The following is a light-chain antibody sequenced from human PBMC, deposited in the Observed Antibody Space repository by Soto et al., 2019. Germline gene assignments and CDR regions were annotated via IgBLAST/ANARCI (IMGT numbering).Light chain of an antibody. CDR2: WAS. CDR1: QSVLYSSSNKNY. Sequence: DIVMTQSPDSLAVSLGERATINCKSSQSVLYSSSNKNYLAWYQQKPGQPPKLLIYWASTRESGVPDRFSGSGSGTEFTLTINSLQAEDVAVYYCQQYCSTPWTFGQGTKVEIK. J-gene: IGKJ1*01. CDR3: QQYCSTPWT. V-gene: IGKV4-1*01.